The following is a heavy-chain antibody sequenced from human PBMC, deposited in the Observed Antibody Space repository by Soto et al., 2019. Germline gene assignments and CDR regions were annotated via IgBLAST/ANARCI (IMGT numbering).Heavy chain of an antibody. CDR3: ARDRVVVVAPPDYYYYGMDV. Sequence: GGSLRLSCAASGFTFSSYGMHWVRQAPGKGLEWVAVIWYDGSNKYYADSVKGRFTISRDNSKNTLYLQMNSLRAEDTAVYYCARDRVVVVAPPDYYYYGMDVWGQGTTVTVSS. D-gene: IGHD2-15*01. CDR1: GFTFSSYG. V-gene: IGHV3-33*01. CDR2: IWYDGSNK. J-gene: IGHJ6*02.